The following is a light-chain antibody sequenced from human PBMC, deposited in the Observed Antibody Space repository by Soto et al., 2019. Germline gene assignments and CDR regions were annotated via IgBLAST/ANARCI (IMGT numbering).Light chain of an antibody. J-gene: IGLJ1*01. CDR1: KSDIGVYDF. CDR3: KSYAGSNTYV. V-gene: IGLV2-8*01. CDR2: EVV. Sequence: QSVLTQPPSASGSPGPSVTISCTGTKSDIGVYDFVSWYQHHPGKAPRLIIYEVVQRPSGVPDRFSGSKSGNTAPLTVSGLEAADEADYFCKSYAGSNTYVFGSGTKRTVL.